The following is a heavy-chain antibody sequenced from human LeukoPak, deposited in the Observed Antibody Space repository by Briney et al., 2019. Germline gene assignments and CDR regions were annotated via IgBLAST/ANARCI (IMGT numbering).Heavy chain of an antibody. D-gene: IGHD3-16*01. J-gene: IGHJ4*02. CDR1: GFTFSSNG. CDR3: AKDRRPEGSYAYFDY. Sequence: GGSLRLSCAASGFTFSSNGMNWVRQAPGRGLEGVSSISSSGGNTYYAGSVKGRFTIPRANSKNTLFLQMNNLRVEDTAVYYCAKDRRPEGSYAYFDYCGQGTLVTVSS. CDR2: ISSSGGNT. V-gene: IGHV3-23*01.